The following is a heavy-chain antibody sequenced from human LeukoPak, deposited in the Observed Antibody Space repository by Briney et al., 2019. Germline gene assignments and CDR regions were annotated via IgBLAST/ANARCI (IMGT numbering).Heavy chain of an antibody. CDR1: GFTFSSYG. Sequence: GGSLRLSCAASGFTFSSYGMHWVRQAPGKGLEWVAVVSYDGNNKYYADSVKGRFTISRDNSKNTLYLQMNSLRAEDTAVYYCAKDPAYYYGSGSYFWYYFDYWGQGTLVTVSS. D-gene: IGHD3-10*01. CDR3: AKDPAYYYGSGSYFWYYFDY. CDR2: VSYDGNNK. J-gene: IGHJ4*02. V-gene: IGHV3-30*18.